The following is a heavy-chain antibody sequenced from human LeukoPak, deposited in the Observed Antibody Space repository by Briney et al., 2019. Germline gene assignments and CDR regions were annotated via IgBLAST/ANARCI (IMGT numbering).Heavy chain of an antibody. CDR1: GGSFSGYY. CDR2: INHSGST. V-gene: IGHV4-34*01. Sequence: SETLSLTCAVYGGSFSGYYWSWIRQPPGKGLEWIGEINHSGSTNYNPSLKSRVTISVDTSKNQFSLKLSSVTAADTAVYYCATRDRITFGGVIVRWGQGTPVTVSS. J-gene: IGHJ5*02. CDR3: ATRDRITFGGVIVR. D-gene: IGHD3-16*01.